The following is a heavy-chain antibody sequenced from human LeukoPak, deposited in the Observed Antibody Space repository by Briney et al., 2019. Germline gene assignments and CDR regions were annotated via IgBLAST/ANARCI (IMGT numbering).Heavy chain of an antibody. D-gene: IGHD3-10*01. Sequence: GGSLRLSCAASGFTFSSYAIHWVRQAPGKGLEYVSGISANGGSVYAESVKGRFTASRDNSKNTLFLQMSSLRAEDTAVYYCAKDSVPYYYGSGSYPDYWGQGTLVTVSS. CDR2: ISANGGS. V-gene: IGHV3-64D*06. J-gene: IGHJ4*02. CDR1: GFTFSSYA. CDR3: AKDSVPYYYGSGSYPDY.